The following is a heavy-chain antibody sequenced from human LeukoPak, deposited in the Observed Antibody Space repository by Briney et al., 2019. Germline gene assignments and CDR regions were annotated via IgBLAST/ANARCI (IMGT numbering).Heavy chain of an antibody. D-gene: IGHD2-15*01. V-gene: IGHV3-48*03. CDR3: AKGRPVVAATGGDY. CDR1: GFTFSSYE. CDR2: ISSSGSTI. J-gene: IGHJ4*02. Sequence: PGGSLRLSCAASGFTFSSYEMNWVRQAPGKGLEWVSYISSSGSTIYYADSVKGRFTISRDNSKNTLYLQMNSLRAEDTAVYYCAKGRPVVAATGGDYWGQGTLVTVSS.